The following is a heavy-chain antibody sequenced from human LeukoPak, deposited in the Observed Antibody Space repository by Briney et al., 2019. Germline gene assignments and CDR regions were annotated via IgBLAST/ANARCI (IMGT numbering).Heavy chain of an antibody. Sequence: SETLSLTCAVYGGSFSGYYWSWIRQPPGKGLEWIGEIIHSGSTNSNPSLKSRVTISVYTSKNQFSLKLSSVTAADTAVYYCARVGIAAADYYYYSMDVWGQGTTVTVSS. CDR1: GGSFSGYY. D-gene: IGHD6-13*01. CDR2: IIHSGST. V-gene: IGHV4-34*12. CDR3: ARVGIAAADYYYYSMDV. J-gene: IGHJ6*02.